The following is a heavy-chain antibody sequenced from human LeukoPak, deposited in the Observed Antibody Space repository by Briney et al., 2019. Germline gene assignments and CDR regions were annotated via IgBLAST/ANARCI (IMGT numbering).Heavy chain of an antibody. V-gene: IGHV3-23*01. CDR1: GFTFSSYA. Sequence: GGSLRLSCAASGFTFSSYAMSWVRQAPGKGLEWVSAISGSGGSTYYADSVKGRFTISRDNSKNTPYLQMNSLRAEDTAVYYCAKDIQRRYYDSSGYCYFDYWGQGTLVTVSS. CDR3: AKDIQRRYYDSSGYCYFDY. CDR2: ISGSGGST. J-gene: IGHJ4*02. D-gene: IGHD3-22*01.